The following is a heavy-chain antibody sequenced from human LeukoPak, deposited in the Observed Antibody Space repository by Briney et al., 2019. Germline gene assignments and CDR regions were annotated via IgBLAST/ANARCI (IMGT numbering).Heavy chain of an antibody. J-gene: IGHJ4*02. V-gene: IGHV1-18*01. D-gene: IGHD6-6*01. CDR1: GYTFTSYG. CDR3: ARSIVDRSKFDD. Sequence: ASVKVSCKASGYTFTSYGISWVRQAPGQGLEWMGWISAYNGNTNYAQKLQGRVTMTTETSTSTAYMELRSLRSDDTAVYYCARSIVDRSKFDDWGQGTLVTVSS. CDR2: ISAYNGNT.